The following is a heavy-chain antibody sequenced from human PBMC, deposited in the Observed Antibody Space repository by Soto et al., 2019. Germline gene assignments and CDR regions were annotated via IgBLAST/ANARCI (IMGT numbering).Heavy chain of an antibody. CDR3: ARGGVFWSGSPPYYYYGMDV. Sequence: PGGSLRLSCAASGFTFSSYAMHWVRQAPGKGLEWVAVISYDGSNKYYADSVKGRFTISRDNSKNTLYLQMNSLRAEDTAVYYWARGGVFWSGSPPYYYYGMDVWGQGTKVTVSS. V-gene: IGHV3-30-3*01. D-gene: IGHD3-3*01. J-gene: IGHJ6*02. CDR1: GFTFSSYA. CDR2: ISYDGSNK.